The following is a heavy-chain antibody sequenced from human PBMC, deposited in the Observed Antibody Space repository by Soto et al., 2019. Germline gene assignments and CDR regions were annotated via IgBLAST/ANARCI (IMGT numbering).Heavy chain of an antibody. CDR3: ARSSAVVVQNGMDV. CDR1: GGSISSYY. CDR2: IYYSGST. D-gene: IGHD2-2*01. Sequence: PSETLSLTCTVSGGSISSYYWSWIRQPPGKGLEWIGYIYYSGSTNYNPSLKSRVTISVDTSKNQFSLKLSSVTAADTAVYYCARSSAVVVQNGMDVWGQGTTVTVSS. V-gene: IGHV4-59*01. J-gene: IGHJ6*02.